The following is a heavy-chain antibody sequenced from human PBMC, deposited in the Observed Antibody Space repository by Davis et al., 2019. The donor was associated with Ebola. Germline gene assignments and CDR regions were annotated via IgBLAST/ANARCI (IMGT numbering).Heavy chain of an antibody. J-gene: IGHJ4*02. D-gene: IGHD1-26*01. V-gene: IGHV3-11*01. CDR2: ISTSGSTM. Sequence: GESLKISCAASGFTFSDYSMSWIRQAPGKGLEWVSYISTSGSTMYYADSVKGRFTISRDNAKNSLYLQMNSLRANDTAVYYCARDRVGAFFDYWGQGTLVTVSS. CDR3: ARDRVGAFFDY. CDR1: GFTFSDYS.